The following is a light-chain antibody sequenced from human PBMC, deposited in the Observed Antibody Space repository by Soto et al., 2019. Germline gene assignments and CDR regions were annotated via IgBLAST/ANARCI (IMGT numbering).Light chain of an antibody. CDR3: QQYGSSGT. J-gene: IGKJ1*01. Sequence: EILMTQSPATLSVSPGESATLSCRASQRVSRKLVWYQQKPGQAPRLLIYGASNRATGIPDRFSGSGSGTDFTLTISRLEPEDFAVYYCQQYGSSGTFGQGTKVDIK. CDR1: QRVSRK. V-gene: IGKV3-20*01. CDR2: GAS.